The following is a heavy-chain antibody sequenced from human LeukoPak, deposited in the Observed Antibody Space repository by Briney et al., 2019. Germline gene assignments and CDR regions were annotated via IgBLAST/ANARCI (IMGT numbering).Heavy chain of an antibody. V-gene: IGHV3-30*18. CDR2: ISYDGSNK. Sequence: PGGSLRLSCAASGFTFSSYWMHWVRQAPGKGLEWVAVISYDGSNKYYADSVKGRFTISRDNSKNTLYLQMNSLRAEDTAVYYCAKNPGDYWGQGTLVTVSS. J-gene: IGHJ4*02. CDR3: AKNPGDY. CDR1: GFTFSSYW.